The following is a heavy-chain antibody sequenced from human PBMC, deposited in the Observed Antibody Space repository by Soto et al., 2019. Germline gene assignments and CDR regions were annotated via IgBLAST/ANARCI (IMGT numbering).Heavy chain of an antibody. D-gene: IGHD3-22*01. V-gene: IGHV4-4*07. CDR3: AKGRGFYSDNYFDP. CDR2: IYSSGNA. J-gene: IGHJ5*02. Sequence: QVQLLESGPGLVKPSENLSLTCSVSLDSISNSYWTWIRQPAGKGLEWIGHIYSSGNANYNPSLKSRVTMSLDTSNNQFSLSLKSVTAADTAIYYCAKGRGFYSDNYFDPWGQGTQVTVSS. CDR1: LDSISNSY.